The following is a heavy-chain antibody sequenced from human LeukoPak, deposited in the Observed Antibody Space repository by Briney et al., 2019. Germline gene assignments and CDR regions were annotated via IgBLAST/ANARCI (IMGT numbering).Heavy chain of an antibody. CDR1: GFTFSNYA. D-gene: IGHD2-2*01. CDR3: AKDPRYQLLSGYFDY. CDR2: ISGSGAGT. V-gene: IGHV3-23*01. Sequence: PGGSLRLSCAASGFTFSNYAMSWVRQAPGKGLEWVSAISGSGAGTYYADSVKGRFTISRDNSKNTLYLQMNSLRAEDTAVYYCAKDPRYQLLSGYFDYWGQGTLVTVSS. J-gene: IGHJ4*02.